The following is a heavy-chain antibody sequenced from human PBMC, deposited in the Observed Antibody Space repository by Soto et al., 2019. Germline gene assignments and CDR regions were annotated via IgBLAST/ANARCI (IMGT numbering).Heavy chain of an antibody. Sequence: SETLSLTCTVSGGSISSGGYYWSWIRQHPGKGLEWIGYIYYSGSTYYNPSLKSRVTISVDTSKNQFSLKLSSVTAADTAVYYFARVDSGFSGSHYIDYFTYWGQGALVTVSS. D-gene: IGHD1-26*01. V-gene: IGHV4-31*03. CDR3: ARVDSGFSGSHYIDYFTY. CDR1: GGSISSGGYY. J-gene: IGHJ4*02. CDR2: IYYSGST.